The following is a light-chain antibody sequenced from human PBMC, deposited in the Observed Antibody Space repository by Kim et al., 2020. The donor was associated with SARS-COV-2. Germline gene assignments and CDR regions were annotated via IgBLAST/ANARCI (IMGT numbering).Light chain of an antibody. Sequence: QSALTQPVSVSGSPGQSIIISCTGTSSDVGGYNYVSWYQQHPGKAPKLMIYDVSNRPSGVSNRFSGSKSGNTASLTISGLQAEDEADYYCSSYTSSSTRVFGGGTKLTVL. CDR2: DVS. V-gene: IGLV2-14*03. CDR1: SSDVGGYNY. J-gene: IGLJ3*02. CDR3: SSYTSSSTRV.